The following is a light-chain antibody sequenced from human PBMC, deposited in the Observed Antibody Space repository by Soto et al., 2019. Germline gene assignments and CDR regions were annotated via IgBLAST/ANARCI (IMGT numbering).Light chain of an antibody. Sequence: ELLLPPSHGTLSLSPGDRSPLSCRASQSVSNNYLAWYQQKPGQATRLLIYGASNRATGIKDRFSGSGSGTDFTLTISRLEPEDFAVYYCKQYGTSPRTCGQGTKGDIK. CDR2: GAS. CDR3: KQYGTSPRT. J-gene: IGKJ1*01. CDR1: QSVSNNY. V-gene: IGKV3-20*01.